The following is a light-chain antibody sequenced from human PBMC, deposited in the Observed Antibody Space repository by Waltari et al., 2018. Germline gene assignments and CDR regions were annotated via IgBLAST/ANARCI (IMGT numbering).Light chain of an antibody. V-gene: IGKV4-1*01. CDR1: QSVLYSSNNKNY. J-gene: IGKJ1*01. Sequence: DIVMTQSPDSLAVSLGERATINCKSSQSVLYSSNNKNYLAWYQQKPGQPPKLLIYWSSTREAGVPNRFSGSGSGTDFTLTISSLQAEDVSVYYCQQYYSTTLTFGQVTKVEIK. CDR2: WSS. CDR3: QQYYSTTLT.